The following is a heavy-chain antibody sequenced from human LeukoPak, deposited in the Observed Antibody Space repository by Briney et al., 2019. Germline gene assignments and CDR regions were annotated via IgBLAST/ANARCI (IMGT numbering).Heavy chain of an antibody. V-gene: IGHV3-33*01. CDR2: IWHDGSKT. D-gene: IGHD4-17*01. CDR3: ARGPAKVTSHFDY. J-gene: IGHJ4*02. CDR1: GFIFSRYD. Sequence: GGSLRLSCVASGFIFSRYDTHWVRQAPGKGLEWVALIWHDGSKTHYADSVKGRFTISRDDSKSTLYVQMNSLRVEDTAVYYCARGPAKVTSHFDYWGQGALVTDSS.